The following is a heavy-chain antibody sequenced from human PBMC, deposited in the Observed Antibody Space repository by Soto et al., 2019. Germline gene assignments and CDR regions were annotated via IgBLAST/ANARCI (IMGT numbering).Heavy chain of an antibody. V-gene: IGHV4-39*01. D-gene: IGHD1-26*01. CDR3: ARLTLLGATVNFDY. J-gene: IGHJ4*02. CDR1: GGPISSSNYY. Sequence: SETLSLTCTVSGGPISSSNYYWGWIRQPPGKGLEWIGSIYYSGSTYYNPSLKSRITISVDTSKNQFSLKLSSVTAADTAVYYCARLTLLGATVNFDYWGQGTLVTVSS. CDR2: IYYSGST.